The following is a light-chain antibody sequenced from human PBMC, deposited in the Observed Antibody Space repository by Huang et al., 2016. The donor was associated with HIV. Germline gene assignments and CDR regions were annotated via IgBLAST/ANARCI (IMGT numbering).Light chain of an antibody. V-gene: IGKV3D-20*01. CDR3: QQYGSSALS. CDR2: DSS. CDR1: QSVNSNY. Sequence: EIVLTQSPATLSLSPGESATLSCGASQSVNSNYLAWYQQKPGLAPRLVIYDSSSRAAGIPDRFSGSGSGTDFTLTISRLEAEDFAVYYCQQYGSSALSFGGGTKVEMK. J-gene: IGKJ4*01.